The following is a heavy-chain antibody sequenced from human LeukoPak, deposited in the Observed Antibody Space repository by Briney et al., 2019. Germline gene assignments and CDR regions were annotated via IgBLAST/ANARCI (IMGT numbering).Heavy chain of an antibody. J-gene: IGHJ5*02. CDR1: GGSFSGYY. D-gene: IGHD3-9*01. Sequence: TSETLSLTCAVYGGSFSGYYWSWIRQPPGKGLEWVGEINHSGSTNYNPSLKSRVTISVDTSKNQFALKLSSVTAADTAVYYCARHHWGYDILTGYLNWFDPWGQGTLVTVSS. CDR3: ARHHWGYDILTGYLNWFDP. CDR2: INHSGST. V-gene: IGHV4-34*01.